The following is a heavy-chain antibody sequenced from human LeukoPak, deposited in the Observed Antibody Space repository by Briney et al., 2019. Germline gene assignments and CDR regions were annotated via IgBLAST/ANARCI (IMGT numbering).Heavy chain of an antibody. CDR1: GGSISSGDYY. CDR2: IYYSGST. Sequence: KPSETLSLTCTVSGGSISSGDYYWSWIRQPPGKGLEWIGYIYYSGSTYYNSSLKSRITISVDTSKKQFSLKLNSVTAADTAVYYCARLRYFDFLYDYWGQGTLVTVSS. CDR3: ARLRYFDFLYDY. J-gene: IGHJ4*02. V-gene: IGHV4-30-4*08. D-gene: IGHD3-9*01.